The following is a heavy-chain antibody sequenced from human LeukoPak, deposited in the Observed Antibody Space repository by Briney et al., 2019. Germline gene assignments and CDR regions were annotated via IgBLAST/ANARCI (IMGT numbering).Heavy chain of an antibody. D-gene: IGHD3-9*01. CDR3: ARDSVHVRAYYDILTGYRLSPELHYYYGMDV. J-gene: IGHJ6*02. CDR2: INPNSGGT. V-gene: IGHV1-2*02. CDR1: GYTFTGYY. Sequence: ASVKVSRKASGYTFTGYYMHWVRQAPGQGLEWMGWINPNSGGTNYAQKFQGRVTMTRDTSISTAYMELSRLRSDDTAVYYCARDSVHVRAYYDILTGYRLSPELHYYYGMDVWGQGTTVTVSS.